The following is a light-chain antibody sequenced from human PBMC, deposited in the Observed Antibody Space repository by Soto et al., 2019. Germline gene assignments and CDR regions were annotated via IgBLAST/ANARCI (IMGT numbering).Light chain of an antibody. CDR3: SSYTSSRTLV. CDR1: SSDVGAYNY. V-gene: IGLV2-14*01. CDR2: EVS. J-gene: IGLJ1*01. Sequence: QSVLTQPASVSGSPGQSITISCTGTSSDVGAYNYVSWYQQHPGKAPKLMIYEVSNRPSGVSHRFSGSKSDNTASLTISGIQTDDEADYYCSSYTSSRTLVFGTGTKVTVL.